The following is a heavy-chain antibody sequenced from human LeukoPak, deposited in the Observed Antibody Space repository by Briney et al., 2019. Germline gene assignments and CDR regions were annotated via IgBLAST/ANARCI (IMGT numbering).Heavy chain of an antibody. V-gene: IGHV1-2*06. Sequence: ASVKVSCKASGYTFTGYYMHWVRQAPGQGLEWMGRINPNSGGTNYAQKFQGRVTMTRDTSISTAYMELSRLRSDDTAVYYCARSRLRYSWDYYYYSMDVWGQGTTVTVSS. CDR2: INPNSGGT. CDR3: ARSRLRYSWDYYYYSMDV. J-gene: IGHJ6*02. D-gene: IGHD3-9*01. CDR1: GYTFTGYY.